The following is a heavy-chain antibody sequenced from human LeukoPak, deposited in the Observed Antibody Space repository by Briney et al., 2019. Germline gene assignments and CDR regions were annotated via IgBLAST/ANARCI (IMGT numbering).Heavy chain of an antibody. Sequence: GGSLRLSCAASGFTFSSYAMSWVRQAPGKGLEGVSAISGSGGSTYYADSVKGRFTISRDNSKNTLYLQMNSLRAEDTAVYCCAKAAYGSGSYWVWFDPWGQGTLVTVSS. CDR2: ISGSGGST. CDR3: AKAAYGSGSYWVWFDP. V-gene: IGHV3-23*01. CDR1: GFTFSSYA. D-gene: IGHD3-10*01. J-gene: IGHJ5*02.